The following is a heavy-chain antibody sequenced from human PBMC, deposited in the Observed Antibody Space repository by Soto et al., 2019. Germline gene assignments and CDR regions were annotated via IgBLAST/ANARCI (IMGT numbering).Heavy chain of an antibody. CDR2: INHNGDVT. Sequence: GGSLRLSCSGSGFSFRGDAVHWVRQPPGKGLEDVSAINHNGDVTDYADSVKGRFTISRDNFKNTVYFQMSSLRVEDTAVYYCVVRGSAFDIWGQGTVVTVSS. CDR3: VVRGSAFDI. J-gene: IGHJ3*02. V-gene: IGHV3-64D*08. D-gene: IGHD3-10*01. CDR1: GFSFRGDA.